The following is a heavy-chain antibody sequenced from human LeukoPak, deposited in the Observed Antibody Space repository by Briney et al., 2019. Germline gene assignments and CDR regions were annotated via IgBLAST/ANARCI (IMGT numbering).Heavy chain of an antibody. D-gene: IGHD4-17*01. CDR3: ARNDYGDPFDY. CDR1: GGSISSYY. CDR2: IYYSGST. V-gene: IGHV4-59*01. J-gene: IGHJ4*02. Sequence: PSETLSLTCTVSGGSISSYYWSWTRQPPGKGLEWIGYIYYSGSTNYNPSLKSRVTISVDTSKNQFSLKLSSVTAADTAVYYCARNDYGDPFDYWGQGTLVTVSS.